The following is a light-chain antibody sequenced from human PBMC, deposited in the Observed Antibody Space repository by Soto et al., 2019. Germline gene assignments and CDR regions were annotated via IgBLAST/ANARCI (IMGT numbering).Light chain of an antibody. Sequence: DIQMTQSPSSLSACVANRVTITCRASQGSRNDLGWYQQKPGKAPKLLIYDASSLESGVPSRFSGSGSGTEFTLSISSLKPDDFATYYCQQYQSYSRTFGQGTKVDIK. V-gene: IGKV1-17*01. CDR3: QQYQSYSRT. CDR2: DAS. CDR1: QGSRND. J-gene: IGKJ1*01.